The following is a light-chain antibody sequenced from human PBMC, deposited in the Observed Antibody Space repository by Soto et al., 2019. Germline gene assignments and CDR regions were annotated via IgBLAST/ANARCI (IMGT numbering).Light chain of an antibody. J-gene: IGKJ1*01. CDR1: QSIASR. CDR3: QQTDTIPRT. V-gene: IGKV1-39*01. CDR2: GAS. Sequence: DIQMTQSPSSLSASVGDRVTITCRASQSIASRLNWYQQKPGSAPKLLIYGASTLESGVASRFSGSGSGTDFTLTVSSLQVEDFATYYCQQTDTIPRTFGQGTKVDVK.